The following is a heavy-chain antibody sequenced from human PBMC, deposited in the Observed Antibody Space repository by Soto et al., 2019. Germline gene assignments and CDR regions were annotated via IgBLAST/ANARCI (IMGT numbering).Heavy chain of an antibody. CDR3: AREAAAGGFDY. D-gene: IGHD6-13*01. J-gene: IGHJ4*02. CDR2: ISSSSSYT. V-gene: IGHV3-11*06. CDR1: GFTFSDYY. Sequence: VQLVESGGGLVKPGGSLSLSCAASGFTFSDYYMSWIRQAPGKGLEWVSYISSSSSYTSYGDSVKGRFTISRDNAKNSLYLQMHSLRADDTAVYYCAREAAAGGFDYWGQGTLVTVSS.